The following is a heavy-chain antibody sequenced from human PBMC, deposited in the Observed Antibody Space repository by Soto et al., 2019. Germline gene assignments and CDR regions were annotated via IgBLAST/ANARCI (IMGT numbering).Heavy chain of an antibody. CDR3: ARGRNWFDP. J-gene: IGHJ5*02. CDR1: GGRISSSSYY. CDR2: IYYSGST. Sequence: XPSLRRTCTVAGGRISSSSYYWGWIRQPPGKGLEWIGSIYYSGSTYYNPSLKSRVTISVDTSKNQFSLKLSSVTAADTAVYYCARGRNWFDPWGQGTLVTVSS. V-gene: IGHV4-39*01.